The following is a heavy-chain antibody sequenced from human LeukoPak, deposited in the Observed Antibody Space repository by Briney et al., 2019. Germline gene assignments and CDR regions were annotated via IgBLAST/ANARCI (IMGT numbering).Heavy chain of an antibody. D-gene: IGHD3-16*01. J-gene: IGHJ4*02. V-gene: IGHV3-74*01. Sequence: GGSLRLSCAASGFTFSTYWMHWVRQAPGKGLVWVSRINSDGSSTSYADSVKGRFTISRDNAKNTLYLQMNSLRAEDTAVYYCARGVYGKGFDYWGQGTLVTVSS. CDR3: ARGVYGKGFDY. CDR1: GFTFSTYW. CDR2: INSDGSST.